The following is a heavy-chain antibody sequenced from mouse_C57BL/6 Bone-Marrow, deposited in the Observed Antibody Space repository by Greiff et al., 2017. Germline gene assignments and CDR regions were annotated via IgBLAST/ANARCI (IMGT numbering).Heavy chain of an antibody. D-gene: IGHD1-1*01. Sequence: VQLQQSGPELVKPGASVKLSCKASGYTFTSYDINWVKQRPGQGLEWIGWIYPGDGSTKYNEKFKGKATLTVDTSSSTAYMELHSLTSEDSAVYFCARDYGSSEWYFDVWGTGTTVTVSS. CDR2: IYPGDGST. J-gene: IGHJ1*03. V-gene: IGHV1-85*01. CDR1: GYTFTSYD. CDR3: ARDYGSSEWYFDV.